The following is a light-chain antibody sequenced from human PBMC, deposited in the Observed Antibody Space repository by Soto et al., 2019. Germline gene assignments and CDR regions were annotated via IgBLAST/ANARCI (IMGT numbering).Light chain of an antibody. CDR2: GAS. V-gene: IGKV3D-15*01. CDR3: QQYNMWPHT. CDR1: QSVSSN. Sequence: EIVLTQSPGTLSLSPGERATLSCRASQSVSSNYLAWYQHRPGQAPRLLIYGASNRATGIPARFSGSVSETEFTLTISSLQSEDFAVYYCQQYNMWPHTFGQGTKVDIK. J-gene: IGKJ2*01.